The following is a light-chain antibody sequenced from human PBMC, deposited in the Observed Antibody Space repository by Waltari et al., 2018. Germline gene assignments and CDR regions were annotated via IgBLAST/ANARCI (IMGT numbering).Light chain of an antibody. Sequence: EYVLTQSPGTLSLSPGERATLSCRASQSAASIYLAWYQQKPGQAPRLLIDGASNRSTGIPDRFSGRGSGKDFTLTISRLEPEDFAVYYCQQYCDSPLYTFGRGTKLEIK. V-gene: IGKV3-20*01. CDR2: GAS. CDR3: QQYCDSPLYT. J-gene: IGKJ2*01. CDR1: QSAASIY.